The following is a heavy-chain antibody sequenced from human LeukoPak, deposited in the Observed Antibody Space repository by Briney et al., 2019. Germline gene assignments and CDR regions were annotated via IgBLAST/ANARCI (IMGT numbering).Heavy chain of an antibody. Sequence: GGSLRLSCAASGFTVGNNYMNWVRQAPGKGLEWVSLIFSHGETSYADSVKGRLTISRDNSKNTLYLQMNGLRVEDTAVYYCARDPPAVSINTYAWGQGPLVTVSS. D-gene: IGHD2-8*01. J-gene: IGHJ4*02. CDR3: ARDPPAVSINTYA. V-gene: IGHV3-66*01. CDR1: GFTVGNNY. CDR2: IFSHGET.